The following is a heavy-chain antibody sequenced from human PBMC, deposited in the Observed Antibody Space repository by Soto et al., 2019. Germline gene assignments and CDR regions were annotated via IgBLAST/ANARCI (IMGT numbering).Heavy chain of an antibody. CDR3: AREPATAGTVNWFDP. D-gene: IGHD6-13*01. CDR1: GGSISSDY. V-gene: IGHV4-4*07. Sequence: QVQLQESGPGLVKPSETLNLICTVSGGSISSDYLSWIRQPAGKGLEWIGRVYTSGYSNSNPSLKSRITMSVDTSKEQFSLTVSSVTAADTAVYYCAREPATAGTVNWFDPWGQGTLVTVSS. J-gene: IGHJ5*02. CDR2: VYTSGYS.